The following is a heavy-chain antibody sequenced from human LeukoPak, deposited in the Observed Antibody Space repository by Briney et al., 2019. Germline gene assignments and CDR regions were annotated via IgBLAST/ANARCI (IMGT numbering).Heavy chain of an antibody. Sequence: GGSLRLSCAASGFIVSSCYMYWVRQAPGKGLEWVAVIWYDGDNKYYADSVKGRFTISRDNSKNTLYLQMNSLRAEDTAVYYCARGWGYSYGLFDYWGQGTLVTVSS. CDR3: ARGWGYSYGLFDY. J-gene: IGHJ4*02. CDR1: GFIVSSCY. V-gene: IGHV3-33*08. D-gene: IGHD5-18*01. CDR2: IWYDGDNK.